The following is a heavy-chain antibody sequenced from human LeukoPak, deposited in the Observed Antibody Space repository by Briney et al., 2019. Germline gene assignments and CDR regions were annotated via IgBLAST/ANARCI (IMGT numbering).Heavy chain of an antibody. Sequence: GSLRLSCAASGFTFSNAWMSWVRQAPGKGLEWIGYIYYSGSTYYNPSLNSRVTISLDTSKNQISLKLSSVTAADTAMYYCARVRFLEWPAPMDVWGKGTTVTVSS. CDR1: GFTFSNAW. CDR3: ARVRFLEWPAPMDV. D-gene: IGHD3-3*01. CDR2: IYYSGST. J-gene: IGHJ6*03. V-gene: IGHV4-59*01.